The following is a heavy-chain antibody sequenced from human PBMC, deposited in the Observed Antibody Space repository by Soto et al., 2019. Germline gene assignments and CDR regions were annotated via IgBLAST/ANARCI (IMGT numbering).Heavy chain of an antibody. CDR2: LWFDGSNE. Sequence: GGSLRLSCAASGFPFSRYDMHWVRQAPGKGLEWVAVLWFDGSNEYYADSVQGRFTISRDSSKNTLYLQMDSLRAEDTAVYYCAKVLYASESFDSEEAPYGMDVWGQGTTVTVSS. CDR3: AKVLYASESFDSEEAPYGMDV. J-gene: IGHJ6*02. CDR1: GFPFSRYD. V-gene: IGHV3-33*06. D-gene: IGHD3-10*01.